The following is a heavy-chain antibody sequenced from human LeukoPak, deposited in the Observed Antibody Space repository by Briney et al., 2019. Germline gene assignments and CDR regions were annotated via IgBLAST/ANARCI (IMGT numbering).Heavy chain of an antibody. D-gene: IGHD1-1*01. V-gene: IGHV4-59*01. CDR3: TRVGPSLHWNSDY. J-gene: IGHJ4*02. CDR1: GGSLSNYY. Sequence: SETLSLTCTVSGGSLSNYYWSWIRRPPGKGLEWIACISYNGKSNHNPSLRSRVTISVDTSKNQFSLKLSSVTAADTAVYYCTRVGPSLHWNSDYWGQGTLVTVSS. CDR2: ISYNGKS.